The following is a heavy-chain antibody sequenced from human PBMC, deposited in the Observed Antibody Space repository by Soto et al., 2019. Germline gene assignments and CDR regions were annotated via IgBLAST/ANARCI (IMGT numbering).Heavy chain of an antibody. J-gene: IGHJ4*02. Sequence: GGSLRLSCVASGFTFSAYAMSWVRQAPGKGLEWVSAISAFSDTTDFADSVKGRFTISRDDPKNTLYLQLDSLRAEDTAVYYCAKDRRTSGSHPGYLDRWGQGTLVTVSS. D-gene: IGHD3-3*01. CDR2: ISAFSDTT. CDR1: GFTFSAYA. CDR3: AKDRRTSGSHPGYLDR. V-gene: IGHV3-23*01.